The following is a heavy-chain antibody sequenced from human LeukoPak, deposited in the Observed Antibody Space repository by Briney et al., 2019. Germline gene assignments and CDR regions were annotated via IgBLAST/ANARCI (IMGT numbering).Heavy chain of an antibody. Sequence: EASVTVSCKASGGTFSSYAISWVRQAPGQGLEWMGRIIPILGIANYAQKFQGRVTITADKSTSTAYMELSSLRSEDTAVYYCARDVLRYFDWLPPNWFDPWGQGTLVTVSS. CDR2: IIPILGIA. CDR1: GGTFSSYA. J-gene: IGHJ5*02. D-gene: IGHD3-9*01. V-gene: IGHV1-69*04. CDR3: ARDVLRYFDWLPPNWFDP.